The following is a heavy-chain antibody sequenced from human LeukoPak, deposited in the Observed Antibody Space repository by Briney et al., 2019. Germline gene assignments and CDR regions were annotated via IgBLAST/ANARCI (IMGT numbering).Heavy chain of an antibody. CDR2: ISYDGNNK. J-gene: IGHJ3*01. CDR3: ARRVPYGSGAGQKDAFDV. Sequence: PGGSLRLSCTASGFTFSTYGMHWVRQAPVKGLEWVAVISYDGNNKFYPDSVRGRFTISRDNSKDTLYPQMNSLRVEDTAVYYCARRVPYGSGAGQKDAFDVWGQGTMVTVSS. CDR1: GFTFSTYG. D-gene: IGHD6-19*01. V-gene: IGHV3-30*03.